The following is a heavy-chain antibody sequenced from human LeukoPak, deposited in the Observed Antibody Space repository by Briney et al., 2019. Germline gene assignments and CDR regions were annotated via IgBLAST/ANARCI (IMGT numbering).Heavy chain of an antibody. CDR3: ARDQPRIAAAADAFDI. Sequence: ASVKVSCKASGYTFTGYYMHWVRQAPGQGLEWMGWINPNSGGTSYAQKFQGRVTMTRDTSISTAYMELSRLRSDDTAVYYCARDQPRIAAAADAFDIWGQGTMVTVSS. CDR2: INPNSGGT. D-gene: IGHD6-13*01. CDR1: GYTFTGYY. V-gene: IGHV1-2*02. J-gene: IGHJ3*02.